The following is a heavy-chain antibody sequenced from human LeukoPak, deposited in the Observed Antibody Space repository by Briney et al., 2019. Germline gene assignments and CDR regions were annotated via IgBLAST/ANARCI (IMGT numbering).Heavy chain of an antibody. CDR3: ARNYYFWSAPYYMDV. V-gene: IGHV3-30*04. CDR1: GFTFSSYA. J-gene: IGHJ6*03. Sequence: GGSLRLSYAASGFTFSSYAMHWVRQAPGKGLEWVAVISYDGSNKYYADSVKGRFTISRDNSKNTLYLQMNSLRAEDTAVYYCARNYYFWSAPYYMDVWGKGTTVTVSS. CDR2: ISYDGSNK. D-gene: IGHD3-3*01.